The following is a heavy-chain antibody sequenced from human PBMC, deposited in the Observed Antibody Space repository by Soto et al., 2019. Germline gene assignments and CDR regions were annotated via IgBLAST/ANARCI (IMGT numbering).Heavy chain of an antibody. CDR2: INHSGST. J-gene: IGHJ6*02. CDR3: ARGVGIDVAAHGMDV. V-gene: IGHV4-34*01. D-gene: IGHD6-6*01. Sequence: SETLSLTCAVYGGSFSCYYWSWIRQPPGKGLEWIGEINHSGSTNYNPSLKSRVTISVDTSKNQFSLKLSSVTAADTAVYYCARGVGIDVAAHGMDVWGQGTTVTVSS. CDR1: GGSFSCYY.